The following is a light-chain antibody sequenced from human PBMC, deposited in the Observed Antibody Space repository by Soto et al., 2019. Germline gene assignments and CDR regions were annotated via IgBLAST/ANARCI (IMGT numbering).Light chain of an antibody. Sequence: QSVLTQPPSASGTLGHRVTISCTGSSSDIGSNYVYWYQQLPEMAPKLLIYKNDQRPSGISERFSGSKSGTSASLAISGLRTEDEANYYCASWDDTLSGRVFGGGTKLTVL. CDR1: SSDIGSNY. V-gene: IGLV1-47*01. CDR3: ASWDDTLSGRV. CDR2: KND. J-gene: IGLJ3*02.